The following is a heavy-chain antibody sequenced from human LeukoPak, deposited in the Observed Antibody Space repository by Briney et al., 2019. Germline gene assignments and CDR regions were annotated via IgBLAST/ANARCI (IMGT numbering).Heavy chain of an antibody. CDR1: GFTFSLYC. V-gene: IGHV3-74*01. J-gene: IGHJ5*02. D-gene: IGHD3-10*01. CDR3: VRERIYYSYLAYKERENVVP. Sequence: GGSLRLSCAASGFTFSLYCLHWVRQGPGKGLMWVSRLNEDGSTADYADSVKGRFTMSRDNAKGKVFLEMRSLTVEDTAIYFCVRERIYYSYLAYKERENVVPWGWGTLVTVSS. CDR2: LNEDGSTA.